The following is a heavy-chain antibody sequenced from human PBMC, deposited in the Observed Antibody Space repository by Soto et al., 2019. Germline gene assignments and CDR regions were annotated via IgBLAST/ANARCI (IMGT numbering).Heavy chain of an antibody. CDR1: GFTFSSYG. CDR2: ISYDGSNK. J-gene: IGHJ3*02. CDR3: AREGYYDNDAFDI. Sequence: PGGSLRLSCAASGFTFSSYGMHWVRQAPGKGLEWVAIISYDGSNKYYADSVKGRFTISRDNSKNTLYLQMNSLRAEDTAVYYCAREGYYDNDAFDIWGQGTMVTVSS. D-gene: IGHD3-22*01. V-gene: IGHV3-30*03.